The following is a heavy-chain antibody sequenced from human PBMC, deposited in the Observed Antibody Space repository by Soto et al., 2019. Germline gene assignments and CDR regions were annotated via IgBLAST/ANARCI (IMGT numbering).Heavy chain of an antibody. D-gene: IGHD3-16*01. Sequence: EVQLVQSGGGVVQPGGSLRLSCAASGFSVNNNYMSWVRQAPGKGLEWVSVIYSGGSTYYADSVKGRFTLSRDNSKNALYLQMNSLRAEDTAVYYCARDITAYDYRDVWGKGTTVTVSS. CDR1: GFSVNNNY. J-gene: IGHJ6*03. CDR3: ARDITAYDYRDV. V-gene: IGHV3-66*01. CDR2: IYSGGST.